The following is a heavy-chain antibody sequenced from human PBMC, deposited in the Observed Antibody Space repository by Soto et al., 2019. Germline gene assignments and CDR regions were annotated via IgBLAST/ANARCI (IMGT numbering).Heavy chain of an antibody. CDR3: ARRFKSAGWLDP. CDR2: INASGGNT. V-gene: IGHV1-46*01. J-gene: IGHJ5*02. D-gene: IGHD3-10*01. CDR1: GYTFTSYY. Sequence: ASVKVSCKASGYTFTSYYMHWVRQAPGQGLEWMGIINASGGNTNYAQRFQGRVTMTRDTSASTAHMELTGLTSEDTAVYYCARRFKSAGWLDPSGQGTLVTVSS.